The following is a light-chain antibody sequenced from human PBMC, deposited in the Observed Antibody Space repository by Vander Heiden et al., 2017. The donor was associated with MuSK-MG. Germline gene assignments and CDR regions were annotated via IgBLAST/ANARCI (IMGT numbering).Light chain of an antibody. J-gene: IGKJ2*01. CDR1: QGSSSW. Sequence: DIQMTQSPSSVSASVGDRITISCRASQGSSSWFAWYQQKPGQAPKRLIEFASTLQSGGPSRFCGSGSGTDVTLTISSLQPEDFATYYCQQANSFPYTFGQGTKVEI. CDR2: FAS. CDR3: QQANSFPYT. V-gene: IGKV1-12*01.